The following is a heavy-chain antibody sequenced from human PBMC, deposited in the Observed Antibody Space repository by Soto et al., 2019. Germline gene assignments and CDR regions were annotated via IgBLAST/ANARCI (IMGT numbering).Heavy chain of an antibody. J-gene: IGHJ6*02. D-gene: IGHD3-10*01. CDR1: GFTFDDYG. CDR3: ARGIYGSGSYYNDDYYYYYGMDV. Sequence: GGSLRLSCAASGFTFDDYGMSWVRQAPGKGLEWVSGINWNGGSTGYADSVKGRFTISRDNAKNSLYLQMNSLRAEDTALYYCARGIYGSGSYYNDDYYYYYGMDVWGQGTTVTVSS. V-gene: IGHV3-20*04. CDR2: INWNGGST.